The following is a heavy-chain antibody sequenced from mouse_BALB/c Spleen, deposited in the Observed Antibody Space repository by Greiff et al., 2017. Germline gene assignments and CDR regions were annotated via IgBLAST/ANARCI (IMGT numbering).Heavy chain of an antibody. CDR3: ARMEDY. V-gene: IGHV5-17*02. Sequence: DVMLVESGGGLVQPGGSRKLSCAASGFTFSSFGMHWVRQAPEKGLEWVAYISSGSSTIYYADTVKGRFTISRDNPKNTLFLQMTRLRSEDTAMYYCARMEDYWGQGTSVTVSS. CDR2: ISSGSSTI. CDR1: GFTFSSFG. J-gene: IGHJ4*01.